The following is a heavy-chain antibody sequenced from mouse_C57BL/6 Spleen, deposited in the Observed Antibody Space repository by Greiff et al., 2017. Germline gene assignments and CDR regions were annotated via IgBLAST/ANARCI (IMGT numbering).Heavy chain of an antibody. V-gene: IGHV5-12*01. D-gene: IGHD1-1*01. CDR1: GFTFSDYY. CDR3: ARPPNYYGSSYDYYAMDY. Sequence: EVKLVESGGGLVQPGGSLKLSCAASGFTFSDYYMYWVRQTPEKRLEWVAYISNGGGSTYYPDTVKGRFTISRDNAKNTLYLQMSRLKSEDTAMYYCARPPNYYGSSYDYYAMDYWGQGTSVTVSS. CDR2: ISNGGGST. J-gene: IGHJ4*01.